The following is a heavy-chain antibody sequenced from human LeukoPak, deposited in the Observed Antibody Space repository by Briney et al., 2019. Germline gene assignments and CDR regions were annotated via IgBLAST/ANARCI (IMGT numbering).Heavy chain of an antibody. CDR2: IQFDGGKK. V-gene: IGHV3-30*02. CDR3: VIVDSGGAGCFRPES. CDR1: VFTFRNYN. Sequence: PGGSLRLSCAASVFTFRNYNMHWVRQAPGKGLEWVAFIQFDGGKKVYADSVEGRFTVSRDNSKNTLYLEIDRLRAEDKAVFYCVIVDSGGAGCFRPESWGQGTLVTVSS. D-gene: IGHD2-21*01. J-gene: IGHJ5*02.